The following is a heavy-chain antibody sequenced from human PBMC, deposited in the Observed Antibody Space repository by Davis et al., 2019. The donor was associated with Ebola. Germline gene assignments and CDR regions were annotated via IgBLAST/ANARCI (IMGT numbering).Heavy chain of an antibody. CDR1: GFTFSSYA. D-gene: IGHD3-10*01. CDR2: ISGSGGST. Sequence: GESLKISCAASGFTFSSYAMSWVRQAPGKGLEWVSAISGSGGSTYYADSVKGRFTISRDNSKNTLYLQMNSLRAEDTAVYYCTRDRGDYYYCYYMVVWGKGTTVTVSS. J-gene: IGHJ6*03. V-gene: IGHV3-23*01. CDR3: TRDRGDYYYCYYMVV.